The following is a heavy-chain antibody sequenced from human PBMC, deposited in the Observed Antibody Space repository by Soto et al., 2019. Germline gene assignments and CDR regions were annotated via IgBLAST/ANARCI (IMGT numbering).Heavy chain of an antibody. J-gene: IGHJ4*02. Sequence: PGGSLRLSCAASGFTFSSYAMSWVRQAPGKGLEWVSATSGSGGSTYYADSVKGRFTISRDNSKNTLYLQMNSLRAEDTAVYYCAKGRGIVGASYFDYWGQGTLVTVSS. D-gene: IGHD1-26*01. CDR1: GFTFSSYA. V-gene: IGHV3-23*01. CDR2: TSGSGGST. CDR3: AKGRGIVGASYFDY.